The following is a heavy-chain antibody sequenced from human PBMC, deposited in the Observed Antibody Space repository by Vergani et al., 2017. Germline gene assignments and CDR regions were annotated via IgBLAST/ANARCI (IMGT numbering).Heavy chain of an antibody. J-gene: IGHJ4*02. V-gene: IGHV3-49*03. D-gene: IGHD1-26*01. Sequence: EVQLVESGGGLVQPGRSLRLSCTASGFTFGDYAMSWFRQAPGKGLEWVGFIRSKAYGGTTEYAASVKGRFTISRDDSKSIAYLQMNSLKTEDTAVYYCTRRSVVGATDYWGQGTLVTVSS. CDR1: GFTFGDYA. CDR2: IRSKAYGGTT. CDR3: TRRSVVGATDY.